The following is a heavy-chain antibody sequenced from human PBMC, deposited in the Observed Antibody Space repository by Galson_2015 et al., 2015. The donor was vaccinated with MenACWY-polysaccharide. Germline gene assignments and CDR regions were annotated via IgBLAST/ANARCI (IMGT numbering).Heavy chain of an antibody. V-gene: IGHV3-74*01. CDR1: GFTFSTYW. CDR2: IKSDGSIT. CDR3: ARGYSSDD. J-gene: IGHJ4*02. Sequence: SLRLSCAASGFTFSTYWMHWVRQAPGKGLVWVSCIKSDGSITNYADSVKGRFTISRDNAKNTPYLQMNRLRAEDTALYYCARGYSSDDWGQGTLVTVSS. D-gene: IGHD1-26*01.